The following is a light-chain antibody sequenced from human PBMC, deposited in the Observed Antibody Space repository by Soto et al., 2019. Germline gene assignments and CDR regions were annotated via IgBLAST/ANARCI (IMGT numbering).Light chain of an antibody. CDR2: ETS. Sequence: EIVLTQSPATLSLSPGERATLSCRASQSVGSYLTWYQQKPGQAPRLLIYETSKRATGIPARFSGSGSGTDFTPTINSLEPEDFAVYYCQQRSSWPRTFGQGTKVEIK. CDR1: QSVGSY. V-gene: IGKV3-11*01. CDR3: QQRSSWPRT. J-gene: IGKJ1*01.